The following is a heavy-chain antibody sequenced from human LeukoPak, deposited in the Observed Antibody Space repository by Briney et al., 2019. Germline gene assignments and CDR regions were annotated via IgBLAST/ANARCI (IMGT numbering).Heavy chain of an antibody. Sequence: GGSLRLSCAASGFTFSTYWMSWVRQAPGKGLEWVANIKQDGSEKYYMDSVKGRFTISRDNAKNSLYLQMNSLRAEDTAVYYCASPPWPYPNLDYWGQGTLVTVSS. J-gene: IGHJ4*02. V-gene: IGHV3-7*01. CDR3: ASPPWPYPNLDY. CDR1: GFTFSTYW. CDR2: IKQDGSEK. D-gene: IGHD5-12*01.